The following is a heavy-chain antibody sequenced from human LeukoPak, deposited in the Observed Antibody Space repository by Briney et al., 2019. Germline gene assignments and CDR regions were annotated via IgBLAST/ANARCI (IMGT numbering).Heavy chain of an antibody. J-gene: IGHJ4*02. CDR1: GYTFTSYG. Sequence: ASVKVSCKTSGYTFTSYGISWVRQAPGQGLEWMGWISAYNGNTNYAQKLQGRVTMTTDTSTSTAYMELRSLRSDDTAVYYCARVSLSPYYFDYWGQGTLVTVSS. CDR2: ISAYNGNT. CDR3: ARVSLSPYYFDY. V-gene: IGHV1-18*01.